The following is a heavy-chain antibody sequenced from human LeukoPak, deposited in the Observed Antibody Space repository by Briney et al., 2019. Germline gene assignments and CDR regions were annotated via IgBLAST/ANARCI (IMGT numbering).Heavy chain of an antibody. Sequence: SETLSLTCTVSGGSISSYYWSWIRQPPGKGLEWIVYIYYSGSSDYNPSLKSRVTISVDTSKNQFFLKLSSVTAADTAVYCCARAYCSGGSCYSSLWDYWGQGTLVTVSS. CDR3: ARAYCSGGSCYSSLWDY. CDR2: IYYSGSS. CDR1: GGSISSYY. V-gene: IGHV4-59*01. J-gene: IGHJ4*02. D-gene: IGHD2-15*01.